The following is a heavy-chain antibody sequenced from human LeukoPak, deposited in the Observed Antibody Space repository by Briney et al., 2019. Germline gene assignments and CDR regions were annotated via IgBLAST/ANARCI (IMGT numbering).Heavy chain of an antibody. Sequence: TGGSLRLSCAASGFTFSSYSMNWVRQAPGKGLEWVSSISSSSSYIYYADSVKGRFTISRDNAKNSPYLQMNSLRAEDTAVYYCARGPIIAAAGYFDYWGQGTLVTVSS. D-gene: IGHD6-13*01. CDR1: GFTFSSYS. CDR2: ISSSSSYI. V-gene: IGHV3-21*01. CDR3: ARGPIIAAAGYFDY. J-gene: IGHJ4*02.